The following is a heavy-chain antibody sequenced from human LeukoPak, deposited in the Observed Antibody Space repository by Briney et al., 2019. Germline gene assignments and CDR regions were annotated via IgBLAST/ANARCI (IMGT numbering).Heavy chain of an antibody. CDR1: GYSISSGYY. CDR3: ARKYSSGWYXYXXX. Sequence: SETLSLTCAVSGYSISSGYYWGWIRQPPGKGLEWIGSIYHSGSTYYNPSLKSRVTISVDTSKNQFSLKLSSVTAADTAVYYCARKYSSGWYXYXXXWGQXTLXT. J-gene: IGHJ4*02. D-gene: IGHD6-19*01. CDR2: IYHSGST. V-gene: IGHV4-38-2*01.